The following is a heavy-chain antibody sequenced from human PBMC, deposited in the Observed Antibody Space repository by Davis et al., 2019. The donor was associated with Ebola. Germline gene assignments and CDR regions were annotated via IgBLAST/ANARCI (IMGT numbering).Heavy chain of an antibody. V-gene: IGHV3-53*01. D-gene: IGHD2-21*01. CDR3: ARDYYGDYVAY. J-gene: IGHJ4*02. CDR2: LYPGSST. Sequence: GGSLRLSCVASGFTFTSAWMSWVRQAPGKGLDWVSSLYPGSSTYYADSVKGRFSISRDNSKNTLYLQMNSLRAEDTAVYYCARDYYGDYVAYWGRGTLVTVSS. CDR1: GFTFTSAW.